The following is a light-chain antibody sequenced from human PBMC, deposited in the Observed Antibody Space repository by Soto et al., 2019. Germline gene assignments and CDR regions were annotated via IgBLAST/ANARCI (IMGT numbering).Light chain of an antibody. CDR3: LQDYNFPLT. CDR2: SAS. CDR1: QDIRND. J-gene: IGKJ1*01. V-gene: IGKV1-6*01. Sequence: AIQMTQSPSSLSASVGDRVTITCRTSQDIRNDLGWYQQKPGKAPKLLIYSASSLQTGVPSRFSGSGSGTDFSLTISSLQPEDFATYYCLQDYNFPLTFGQGTNVEIK.